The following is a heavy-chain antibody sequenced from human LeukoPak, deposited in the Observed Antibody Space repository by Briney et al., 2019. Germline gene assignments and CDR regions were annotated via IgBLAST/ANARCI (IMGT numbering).Heavy chain of an antibody. V-gene: IGHV3-30*03. CDR3: ARTYGSGSYYTPGY. J-gene: IGHJ4*02. CDR2: ISYDGSNK. Sequence: PWMSLRLSCAASGFTFSSYGMHWVRQAPGKGLEGVAVISYDGSNKYYADSVKGRFAISRDNPKNTLYLQMNSLRAEDTAVYYCARTYGSGSYYTPGYWGQGTLVTVSS. CDR1: GFTFSSYG. D-gene: IGHD3-10*01.